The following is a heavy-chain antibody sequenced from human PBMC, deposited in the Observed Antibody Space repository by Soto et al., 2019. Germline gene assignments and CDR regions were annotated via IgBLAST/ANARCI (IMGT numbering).Heavy chain of an antibody. J-gene: IGHJ4*02. CDR3: ARDRVGATVRIDY. CDR1: GYTFTGYY. V-gene: IGHV1-2*02. CDR2: INPNSGGT. D-gene: IGHD1-26*01. Sequence: GASVKVSCKASGYTFTGYYMHWVRQAPGQGLEWMGWINPNSGGTNYAQKFQGRVTMTRDTSISTAYMELSRLRSDDTAVYYCARDRVGATVRIDYWGQGTLVTVSS.